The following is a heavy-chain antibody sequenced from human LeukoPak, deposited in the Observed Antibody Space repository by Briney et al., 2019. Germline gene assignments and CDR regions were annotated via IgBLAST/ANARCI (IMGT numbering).Heavy chain of an antibody. J-gene: IGHJ4*02. D-gene: IGHD4-23*01. Sequence: GGSLRLSCVASAFPFSHYAMHWVRQAPGKGLEWVSYISGGGTTIFYADSVKGRFTISRDNAKNLLYLQMNSLRAEDTAVYYCATKVDLDFWGQGTLVTVSS. CDR2: ISGGGTTI. CDR3: ATKVDLDF. CDR1: AFPFSHYA. V-gene: IGHV3-48*03.